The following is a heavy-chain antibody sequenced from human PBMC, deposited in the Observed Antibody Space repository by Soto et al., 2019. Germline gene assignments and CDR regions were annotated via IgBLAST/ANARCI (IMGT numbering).Heavy chain of an antibody. CDR2: ISTSGST. V-gene: IGHV4-4*07. CDR1: GDSISSNH. J-gene: IGHJ6*02. CDR3: ARATFGGVVGGYYYYGLDV. Sequence: SETLSLTCTVSGDSISSNHWNWIRQPAGKGLEWIGRISTSGSTNYNPSLKSRATMSVDTSKNQFSLKLSSVTAADTAVYYCARATFGGVVGGYYYYGLDVWGQGTTVTVSS. D-gene: IGHD3-16*01.